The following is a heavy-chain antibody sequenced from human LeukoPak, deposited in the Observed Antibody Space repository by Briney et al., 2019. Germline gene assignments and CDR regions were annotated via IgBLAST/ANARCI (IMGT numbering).Heavy chain of an antibody. CDR3: ARTDSSGLGQLGFDP. J-gene: IGHJ5*02. D-gene: IGHD3-22*01. V-gene: IGHV4-59*01. Sequence: SETLSLTCTVSGGSISSYYWSWIRQPPGKGLEWIGYIYYSGSTNYNPSLKSRVTISVDTSKNQFSLKLSSVTAADTAVYYCARTDSSGLGQLGFDPWGQGTLVTVSS. CDR2: IYYSGST. CDR1: GGSISSYY.